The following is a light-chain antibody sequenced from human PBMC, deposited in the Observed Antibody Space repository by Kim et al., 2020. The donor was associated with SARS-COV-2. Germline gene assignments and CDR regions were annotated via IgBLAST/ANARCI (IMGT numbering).Light chain of an antibody. J-gene: IGKJ4*01. V-gene: IGKV3-11*01. CDR2: DAS. CDR1: QSVSTY. CDR3: QQYSKWPAT. Sequence: EIVLTQSPATLSLSPGERATLSCRASQSVSTYVAWYQHKPGQAPRLLIYDASNRAPGIPARFSGSGSGTDFTLTISSLEPEDFAVYYCQQYSKWPATFGGGTKVDIK.